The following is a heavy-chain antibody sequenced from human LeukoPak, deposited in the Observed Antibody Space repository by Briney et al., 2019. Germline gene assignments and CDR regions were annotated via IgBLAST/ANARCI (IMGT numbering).Heavy chain of an antibody. D-gene: IGHD2-2*01. CDR1: GFTFSSYA. CDR2: ISGSGGST. Sequence: PGGSLRLSCAASGFTFSSYAMSWVRQAPGKGLEWVSAISGSGGSTYYADSVKGRFTISRDNAKNSLYLQMNSLRAEDTALYYCAKAQHRRSIPAAYYMDVWGKGTTVTVSS. J-gene: IGHJ6*03. V-gene: IGHV3-23*01. CDR3: AKAQHRRSIPAAYYMDV.